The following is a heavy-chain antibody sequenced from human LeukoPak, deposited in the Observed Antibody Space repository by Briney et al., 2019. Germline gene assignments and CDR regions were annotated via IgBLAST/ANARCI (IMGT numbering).Heavy chain of an antibody. D-gene: IGHD3-9*01. CDR2: ISGSGGST. Sequence: GGALRLSCAASGFTLCSYAMSWVRQAPGKGLEWVSAISGSGGSTYYADSVKGRFTISRDNSKNTLYLQMNSLRAEDTAVYYCAKVKDYDILTGYYGYYGMDVWGQGTTVTVSS. V-gene: IGHV3-23*01. CDR1: GFTLCSYA. J-gene: IGHJ6*02. CDR3: AKVKDYDILTGYYGYYGMDV.